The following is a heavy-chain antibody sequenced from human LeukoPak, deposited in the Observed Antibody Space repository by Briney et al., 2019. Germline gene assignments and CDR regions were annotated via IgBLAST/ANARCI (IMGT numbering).Heavy chain of an antibody. D-gene: IGHD3-10*01. Sequence: GGSLRLSCAASGFTVSSNYMSWVRQAPGKGLEWVSGIGGSGGTTYYADSVKGRFTISRNNSKNTLYLQMNSLRAEDTAVYYCAKGPRGPGAFDYWGQGTLVTVSS. CDR3: AKGPRGPGAFDY. J-gene: IGHJ4*02. CDR2: IGGSGGTT. CDR1: GFTVSSNY. V-gene: IGHV3-23*01.